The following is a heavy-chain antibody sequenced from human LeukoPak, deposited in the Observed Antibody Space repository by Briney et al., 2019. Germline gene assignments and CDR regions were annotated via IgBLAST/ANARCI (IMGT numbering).Heavy chain of an antibody. CDR3: TTGFIVAPITKDY. V-gene: IGHV3-15*01. J-gene: IGHJ4*02. CDR2: IKSKTDGGTT. D-gene: IGHD5-12*01. Sequence: GGSLRLSCAAFGFTFSNAWMSWVRQAPGKGLEWVGRIKSKTDGGTTDYAAPVKGRFTISRDDSKNTLYLQMNSLKTEDTAVYYCTTGFIVAPITKDYWGQGTLVTVSS. CDR1: GFTFSNAW.